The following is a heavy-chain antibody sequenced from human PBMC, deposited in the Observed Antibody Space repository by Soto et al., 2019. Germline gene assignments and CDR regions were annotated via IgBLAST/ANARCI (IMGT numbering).Heavy chain of an antibody. D-gene: IGHD5-18*01. J-gene: IGHJ6*02. CDR2: IYYSGST. Sequence: SETLSLTCTVSGGSISSGGYYWSWIRQHPGKGLEWIGYIYYSGSTYYNPSLKSRVTISVDTSKNQFSLKLSSVTAADTAVYYCARDQGWLDYYYYGMDVWGQGTTVTVSS. CDR1: GGSISSGGYY. CDR3: ARDQGWLDYYYYGMDV. V-gene: IGHV4-31*03.